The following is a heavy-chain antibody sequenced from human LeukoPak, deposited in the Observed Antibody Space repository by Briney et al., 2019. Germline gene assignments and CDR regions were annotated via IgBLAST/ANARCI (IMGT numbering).Heavy chain of an antibody. CDR3: ASGGWSYFDY. J-gene: IGHJ4*02. D-gene: IGHD3-16*01. CDR1: GGSISSYY. V-gene: IGHV4-59*01. Sequence: PSETLSLTCTVSGGSISSYYWSWIQQPPGKGLEWIGYIYYSGSTNYNPSLNSRVTISVDTSKNQFSLKLSSVTAADTAVYYCASGGWSYFDYWGQGTLVTVSS. CDR2: IYYSGST.